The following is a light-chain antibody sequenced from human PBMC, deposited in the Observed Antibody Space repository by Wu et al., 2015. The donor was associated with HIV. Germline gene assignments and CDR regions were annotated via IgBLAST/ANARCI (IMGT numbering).Light chain of an antibody. CDR3: HQYGSSPKA. V-gene: IGKV3-20*01. CDR1: ETVRNDY. CDR2: AAF. J-gene: IGKJ1*01. Sequence: EIVLTQSPGTLSLSRGERATLSCRANETVRNDYLAWYQQRPGQAPRLLIYAAFSRATGIPDRFSGSGSGTDFILTISRLAPEDFAVYYCHQYGSSPKAFGQGTKVE.